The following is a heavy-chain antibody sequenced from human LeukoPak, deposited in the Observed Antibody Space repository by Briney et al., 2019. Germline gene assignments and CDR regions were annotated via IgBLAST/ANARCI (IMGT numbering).Heavy chain of an antibody. V-gene: IGHV1-69*13. CDR2: IIPIFGTA. J-gene: IGHJ3*02. D-gene: IGHD3-3*01. CDR1: GGTFSSYA. Sequence: GASVKVSCKASGGTFSSYAISWVRQAPGQGLEWMGGIIPIFGTANYAQKFQGRVTITADESTSTAYMELSSLRSEDTAVYYCAVWAPIFGVVIIPVSVGAFDIWGQGTMVTVSS. CDR3: AVWAPIFGVVIIPVSVGAFDI.